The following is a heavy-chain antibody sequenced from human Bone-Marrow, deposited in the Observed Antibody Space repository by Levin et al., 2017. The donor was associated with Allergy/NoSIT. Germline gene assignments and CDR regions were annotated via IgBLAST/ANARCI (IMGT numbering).Heavy chain of an antibody. J-gene: IGHJ6*02. CDR2: IYPGDSDT. CDR3: ARINCISTSCFPEYFGVDV. V-gene: IGHV5-51*01. D-gene: IGHD2-2*01. Sequence: HGESLKISCEASGFSFITFWIVWVRQTPGKGLEWMGIIYPGDSDTMYSPSFQGQVTISADKSLSTAYLQWNSLKASDTAIYFCARINCISTSCFPEYFGVDVWGQGTSVTVSS. CDR1: GFSFITFW.